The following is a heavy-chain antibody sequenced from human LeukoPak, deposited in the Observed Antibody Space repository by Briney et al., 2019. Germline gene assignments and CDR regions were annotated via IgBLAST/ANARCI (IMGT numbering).Heavy chain of an antibody. CDR2: IIPIFGTA. CDR3: ARGGSGSYYVSFWDY. CDR1: GGTFSSYA. V-gene: IGHV1-69*13. J-gene: IGHJ4*02. D-gene: IGHD1-26*01. Sequence: SVKVSCKASGGTFSSYAISWVRQAPGQGLEWMGGIIPIFGTANYAQKFQGRVTITADESTSTAYMELSSLRSEDTAVYYCARGGSGSYYVSFWDYWGQGTLVTVSS.